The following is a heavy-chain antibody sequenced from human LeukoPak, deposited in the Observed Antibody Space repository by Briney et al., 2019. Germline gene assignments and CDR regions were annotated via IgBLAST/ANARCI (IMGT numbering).Heavy chain of an antibody. CDR2: ISYDGSNK. J-gene: IGHJ4*02. CDR3: ARPRREDYDSSGCLDY. Sequence: GRSLRLSCAASGFTFSSYAMHWVRQAPGKGPEWVAVISYDGSNKYYADSVKGRFTISRDNSKNTLYLQMNSLRAEDTAVYYCARPRREDYDSSGCLDYWGQGTLVTVSS. CDR1: GFTFSSYA. V-gene: IGHV3-30*04. D-gene: IGHD3-22*01.